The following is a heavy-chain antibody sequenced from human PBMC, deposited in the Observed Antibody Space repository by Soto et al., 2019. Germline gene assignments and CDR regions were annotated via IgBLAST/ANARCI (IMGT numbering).Heavy chain of an antibody. J-gene: IGHJ5*02. CDR2: IYHSGSS. CDR1: GGSISSGGYS. Sequence: QLQLQESGSGLVKPSQTLSLTCAVSGGSISSGGYSWSWIRQPPGKGLEWIGYIYHSGSSYYNSSLKSRVTSSVDRAKNQFSPKLSSVTAAETAVYYCARVPSPWGQGTLVTVSS. CDR3: ARVPSP. V-gene: IGHV4-30-2*01.